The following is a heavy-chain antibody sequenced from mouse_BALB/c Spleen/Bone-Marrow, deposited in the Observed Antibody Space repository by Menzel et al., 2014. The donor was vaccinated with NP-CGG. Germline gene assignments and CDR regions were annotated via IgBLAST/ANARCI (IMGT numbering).Heavy chain of an antibody. CDR2: INSNGGSA. V-gene: IGHV5-6-2*01. J-gene: IGHJ2*01. D-gene: IGHD1-1*02. Sequence: EVMLVESGGGLVKLGGSLKLSCAASGLTFSSYYMSWVRQTPEKRLELVAAINSNGGSAYYPDTVKGRFTISRDNAKNTLFLQMSSLKSEDTALYYCARHGGFGNYFDYWGQGTTLTVSS. CDR3: ARHGGFGNYFDY. CDR1: GLTFSSYY.